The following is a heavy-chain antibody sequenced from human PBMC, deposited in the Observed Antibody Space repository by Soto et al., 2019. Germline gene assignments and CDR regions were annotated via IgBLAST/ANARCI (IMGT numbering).Heavy chain of an antibody. V-gene: IGHV3-23*01. D-gene: IGHD2-15*01. CDR2: ISGSGGGT. CDR1: GFTFSSYA. J-gene: IGHJ4*02. Sequence: EVQLLESGGALVQPGGSLRLSCAASGFTFSSYAMSWVRQAPGKGLEWVSLISGSGGGTYYADSVKGRFTISRDNSKNTLYQQMNSRRAEDTAVFYCAKHLSNGSPDYWGQGTLVTVSS. CDR3: AKHLSNGSPDY.